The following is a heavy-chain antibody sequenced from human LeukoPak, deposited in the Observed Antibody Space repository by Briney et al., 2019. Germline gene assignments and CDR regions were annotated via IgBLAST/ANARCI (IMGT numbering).Heavy chain of an antibody. J-gene: IGHJ4*02. CDR3: ARFGSGWWYNDY. V-gene: IGHV4-59*12. CDR1: GASITSYY. Sequence: SGPTLVKPSETLSLTCAVSGASITSYYWTWIRQPPGKGLEWIGYIYHTGNIKYNPSLNSRVTISIDTSKNQFSLKLSSVTAADTAVYYCARFGSGWWYNDYWGQGTLVTVSS. CDR2: IYHTGNI. D-gene: IGHD6-19*01.